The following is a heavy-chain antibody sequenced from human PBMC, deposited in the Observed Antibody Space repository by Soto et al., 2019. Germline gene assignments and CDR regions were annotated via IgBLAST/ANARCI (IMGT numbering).Heavy chain of an antibody. D-gene: IGHD6-13*01. V-gene: IGHV3-48*02. CDR2: ISSSSSTI. J-gene: IGHJ6*02. CDR1: GFTFSSYS. Sequence: EVQLVESGGGLVQPGGSLRLSCAASGFTFSSYSMNWVRQATGKGLELVAYISSSSSTIYYADSVKGRFTISRDNAKNSLYLQMNSLRDEDTAVYYCARNPAFQGGSSWYVGYYYGMDVWGQGTTVTVSS. CDR3: ARNPAFQGGSSWYVGYYYGMDV.